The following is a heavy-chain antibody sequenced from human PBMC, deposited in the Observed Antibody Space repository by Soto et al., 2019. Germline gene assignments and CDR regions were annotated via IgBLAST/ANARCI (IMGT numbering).Heavy chain of an antibody. CDR2: MNPNSGNT. V-gene: IGHV1-8*01. J-gene: IGHJ4*02. D-gene: IGHD3-10*01. CDR1: GYTFTSYD. Sequence: ASVKVSCKASGYTFTSYDINWVRQATGQGLEWMGWMNPNSGNTGYAQKFQGRVTMTRNTSISTAYMEPSSLRSEDRAVYYCARGPTMVRGVDYWGQGTLVTVSS. CDR3: ARGPTMVRGVDY.